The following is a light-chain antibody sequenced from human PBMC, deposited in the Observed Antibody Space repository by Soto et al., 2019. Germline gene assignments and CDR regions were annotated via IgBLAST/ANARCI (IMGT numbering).Light chain of an antibody. V-gene: IGKV1-39*01. CDR1: QAISNY. CDR2: AAS. J-gene: IGKJ1*01. CDR3: QQTYNTPRT. Sequence: IEMTQSPSSLSASVGDRVTITCRARQAISNYLNWYQQKPGKAAKLLIYAASTLQSGVPSRFSGSGSGTDFTLTISSLQPEDFATYYCQQTYNTPRTFGQGTKVDIK.